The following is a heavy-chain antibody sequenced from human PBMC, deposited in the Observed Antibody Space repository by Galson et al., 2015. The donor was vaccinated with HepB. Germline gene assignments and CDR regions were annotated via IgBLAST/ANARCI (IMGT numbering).Heavy chain of an antibody. CDR3: ARDLSENYDILTGYYPLDY. CDR2: ISSSSSYT. Sequence: SLRLSCAASGFTFSDYYMSWIRQAPGKGLEWVSYISSSSSYTNYADSVKGRFTISRDNAKNSLYLQMNSLRAEDTAVYYCARDLSENYDILTGYYPLDYWGQGTLVTVSS. CDR1: GFTFSDYY. D-gene: IGHD3-9*01. J-gene: IGHJ4*02. V-gene: IGHV3-11*05.